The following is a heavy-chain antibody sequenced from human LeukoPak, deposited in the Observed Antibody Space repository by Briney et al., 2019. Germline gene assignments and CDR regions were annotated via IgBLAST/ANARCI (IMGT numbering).Heavy chain of an antibody. CDR2: IYYSGST. V-gene: IGHV4-59*11. CDR3: ARGNSVTFYYYYYYGMDV. CDR1: GGSISSHY. J-gene: IGHJ6*02. D-gene: IGHD3-16*02. Sequence: SETLSLTCTVSGGSISSHYWSWIRQPPGKGLEWIGYIYYSGSTNYNPSLKSRVTISVDTSKNQFSLKLSSVTAADTAVYYCARGNSVTFYYYYYYGMDVWGQGTTVTVSS.